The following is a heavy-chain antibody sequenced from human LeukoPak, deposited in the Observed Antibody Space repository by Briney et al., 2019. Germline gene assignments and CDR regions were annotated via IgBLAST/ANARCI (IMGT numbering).Heavy chain of an antibody. J-gene: IGHJ4*02. CDR2: IRYDGSNK. CDR3: AKTAEFGRYFDY. Sequence: GGSLRLSCAASGFTFSSYGTHWVRQAPAKGLEWVAFIRYDGSNKYYADSVKGRFTISRDNSKNTLYLQMNSLRDEDTAVYYCAKTAEFGRYFDYWGQGTLVTVSS. CDR1: GFTFSSYG. D-gene: IGHD3-3*01. V-gene: IGHV3-30*02.